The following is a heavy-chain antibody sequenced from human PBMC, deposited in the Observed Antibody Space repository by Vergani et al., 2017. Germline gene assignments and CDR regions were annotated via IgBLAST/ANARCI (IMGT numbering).Heavy chain of an antibody. J-gene: IGHJ3*02. V-gene: IGHV4-34*01. CDR3: ARGCVLLRGDPDAFDI. D-gene: IGHD2-15*01. CDR1: GGSFSGYY. Sequence: QVQLQQWGAGLLKPSETLSLTCAVYGGSFSGYYWSWIRQPPGKGLEWIGEINHSGSTNYNPSLKSRVTISVDTSKNQFSLKQGSVTAAAAAVYYCARGCVLLRGDPDAFDIWGQGTMVTVSS. CDR2: INHSGST.